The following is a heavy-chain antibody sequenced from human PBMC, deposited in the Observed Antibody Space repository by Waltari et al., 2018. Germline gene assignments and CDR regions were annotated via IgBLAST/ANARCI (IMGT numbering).Heavy chain of an antibody. V-gene: IGHV3-66*02. CDR2: IYPAGST. Sequence: DVRLLESGGGLVRPGGSLRLSCAAPGLTVHSTHMSWVRQAPAQGLEWVSVIYPAGSTYHADSVLGRFTISRDVSQNTLYLQMNNLRPEDTAVYYCATARDEFTASIFFDHWGQGALVSVSS. J-gene: IGHJ4*02. CDR1: GLTVHSTH. CDR3: ATARDEFTASIFFDH. D-gene: IGHD3-3*01.